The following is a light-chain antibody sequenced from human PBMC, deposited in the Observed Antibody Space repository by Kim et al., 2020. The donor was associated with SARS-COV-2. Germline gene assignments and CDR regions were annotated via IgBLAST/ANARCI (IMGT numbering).Light chain of an antibody. CDR2: GKD. V-gene: IGLV3-19*01. J-gene: IGLJ2*01. Sequence: SSELTQDPAVSVALGQTVRITCQGDSLRSYYATWYQQKPGQAPKVVIYGKDNRPSGVPYRFSGSSSGNTAYLTITGTQAGDEADYYCNSRDSSDYVVFGGGTKVTVL. CDR1: SLRSYY. CDR3: NSRDSSDYVV.